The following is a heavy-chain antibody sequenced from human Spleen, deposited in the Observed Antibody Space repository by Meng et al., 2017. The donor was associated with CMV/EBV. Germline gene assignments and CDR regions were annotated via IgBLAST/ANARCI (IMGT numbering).Heavy chain of an antibody. Sequence: GGSLRLSCAASGFTFSSYAMHWVRQAPGKGLEWVAVISYDGSNKYYADSVKGRFTISRDNSKNTLFLQMNSLRAEDTAVYYCAKGRQNSYCSSTSCYYYGMDVWGQGTTVTVSS. CDR2: ISYDGSNK. CDR3: AKGRQNSYCSSTSCYYYGMDV. CDR1: GFTFSSYA. D-gene: IGHD2-2*01. V-gene: IGHV3-30-3*01. J-gene: IGHJ6*02.